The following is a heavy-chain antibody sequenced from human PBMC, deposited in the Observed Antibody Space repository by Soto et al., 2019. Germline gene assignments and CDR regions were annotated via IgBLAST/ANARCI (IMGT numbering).Heavy chain of an antibody. CDR2: ISYDGSNK. V-gene: IGHV3-30*18. CDR1: GFTFSSYG. Sequence: LRLSCAASGFTFSSYGMHWVRQAPGKGLEWVAVISYDGSNKYYADSVKGRFTISRDNSKNTLYLQMNSLRAEDTAVYYCAKVMSMYSSGWYGFDYWGQGTLVTVSS. CDR3: AKVMSMYSSGWYGFDY. J-gene: IGHJ4*02. D-gene: IGHD6-19*01.